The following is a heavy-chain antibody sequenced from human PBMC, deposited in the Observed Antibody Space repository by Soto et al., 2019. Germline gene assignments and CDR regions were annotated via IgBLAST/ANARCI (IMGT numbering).Heavy chain of an antibody. V-gene: IGHV3-21*01. CDR2: ISSSSSYI. CDR3: ARDRYSNYPYYYYYMDV. D-gene: IGHD4-4*01. CDR1: GFTFSGYS. Sequence: EVQLVESGGGLVKPGGSLRLSCAASGFTFSGYSMNWVRQAPGKGLEWVSSISSSSSYIYYADSVKGRFTISRDNAKNSLYLQMNSLRAEDTAVYYCARDRYSNYPYYYYYMDVWGKGTTVTVSS. J-gene: IGHJ6*03.